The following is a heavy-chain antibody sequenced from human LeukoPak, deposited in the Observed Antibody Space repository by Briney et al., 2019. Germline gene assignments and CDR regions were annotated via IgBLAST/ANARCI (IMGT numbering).Heavy chain of an antibody. J-gene: IGHJ6*03. CDR3: ARVPYGSGSYYYMDD. CDR1: VFTPSRFE. Sequence: SLSLSCAPSVFTPSRFEMNWVRRAARNGLEGVRYMSRSGSTKYYADSVKGRFTISRDNANNSLYLQMNSLRAEDTAVYYCARVPYGSGSYYYMDDWGQGTTVTISS. V-gene: IGHV3-48*03. CDR2: MSRSGSTK. D-gene: IGHD3-10*01.